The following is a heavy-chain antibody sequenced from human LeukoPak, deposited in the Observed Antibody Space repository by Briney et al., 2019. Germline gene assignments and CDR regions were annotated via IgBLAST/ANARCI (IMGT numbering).Heavy chain of an antibody. Sequence: PGGSLRLSCAASGFIVSNNYMNWVRQAPGKGLEWVSIIYSGGGTYYADSVKGRFTISRGNSKNTLYLQMNSLRADDTAVYYCARGCYYERSGYCPFDYRGPGTLVTVSS. CDR2: IYSGGGT. D-gene: IGHD3-22*01. J-gene: IGHJ4*02. CDR1: GFIVSNNY. V-gene: IGHV3-53*01. CDR3: ARGCYYERSGYCPFDY.